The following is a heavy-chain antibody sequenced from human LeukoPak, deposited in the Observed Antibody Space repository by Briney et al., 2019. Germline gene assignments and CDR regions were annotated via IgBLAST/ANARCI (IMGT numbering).Heavy chain of an antibody. CDR1: GGSISSGSCY. CDR3: ARVGRYCSSTSCFYYFDY. V-gene: IGHV4-61*02. Sequence: SETLSLTCTVSGGSISSGSCYWSWIRQPAGKGLEWIGRIYTSGSTNYNPSLKSRVTISVDTSKNQFSLKLSAVTAADTAVYYCARVGRYCSSTSCFYYFDYWGQGTLVTVSS. CDR2: IYTSGST. J-gene: IGHJ4*02. D-gene: IGHD2-2*01.